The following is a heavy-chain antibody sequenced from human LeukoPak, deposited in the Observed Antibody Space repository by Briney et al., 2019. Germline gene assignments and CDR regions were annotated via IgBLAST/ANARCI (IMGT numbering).Heavy chain of an antibody. D-gene: IGHD6-19*01. V-gene: IGHV4-4*02. Sequence: PSETLSLTCSVSGASTTNSDWWTWVRQPPGEGLEWIGEIYHGGTTKYNPSLKSRVTISVDTSKNQFSLKLSSVTAADTAVYYCARDLKIGYNSGRYSFDYWGQGILVTVSS. CDR1: GASTTNSDW. CDR3: ARDLKIGYNSGRYSFDY. J-gene: IGHJ4*02. CDR2: IYHGGTT.